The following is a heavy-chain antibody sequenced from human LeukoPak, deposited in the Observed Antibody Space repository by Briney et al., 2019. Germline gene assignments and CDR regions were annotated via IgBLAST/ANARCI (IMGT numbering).Heavy chain of an antibody. CDR2: IYYNGNT. Sequence: PSETLSLTCTVSGGSISSYYWSWIRQPPGKGLEWIGYIYYNGNTNYNPSLKSRVTISVDTSKNQFSLKLSSVTAADTAVYYCARVPYGDYGDAFDIWGQGTMVTVSS. CDR3: ARVPYGDYGDAFDI. D-gene: IGHD4-17*01. CDR1: GGSISSYY. J-gene: IGHJ3*02. V-gene: IGHV4-59*01.